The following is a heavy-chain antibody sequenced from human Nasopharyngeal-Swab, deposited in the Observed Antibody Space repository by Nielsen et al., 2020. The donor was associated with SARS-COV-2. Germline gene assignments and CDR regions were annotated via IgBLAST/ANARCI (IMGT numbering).Heavy chain of an antibody. V-gene: IGHV4-59*08. Sequence: SETLSLTCTVSGGSISPYYWGWIRQPPGKGLEWIGYIYYTGSTNYNPSLKSRLTISVDRSKNQFSLRLSSVPAADTAVYYCARHFRGGDVWGNGTTVTVSS. CDR1: GGSISPYY. CDR3: ARHFRGGDV. J-gene: IGHJ6*04. D-gene: IGHD3-10*01. CDR2: IYYTGST.